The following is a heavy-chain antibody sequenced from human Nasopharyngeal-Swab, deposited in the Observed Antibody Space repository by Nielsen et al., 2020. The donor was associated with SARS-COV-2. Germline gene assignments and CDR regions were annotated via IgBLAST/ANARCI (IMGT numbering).Heavy chain of an antibody. Sequence: GESLKISCKGSGYTFSNYWIGWVRQVPGKGLEWMGIVHPGDSDTRYSPSFQGQVTISADKSISTAYLQWSSLQVSDTAMYYCARQDDYGDYVGPFDAFDIWGQGTMVTVSS. J-gene: IGHJ3*02. CDR1: GYTFSNYW. CDR3: ARQDDYGDYVGPFDAFDI. V-gene: IGHV5-51*01. D-gene: IGHD4-17*01. CDR2: VHPGDSDT.